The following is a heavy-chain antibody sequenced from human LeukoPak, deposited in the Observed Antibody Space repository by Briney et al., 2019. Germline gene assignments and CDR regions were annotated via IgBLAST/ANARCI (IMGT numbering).Heavy chain of an antibody. D-gene: IGHD1-1*01. CDR1: GGSISSGDYY. Sequence: PSETLSLTCTVSGGSISSGDYYWSWIRQPPGKGLEWIGYVYYGGSTYYNPSLKSRVTISVDTSKNQFSLKLSSVTAADTAVYYCARVTSWSAFDIWGQGTMVTVSS. J-gene: IGHJ3*02. CDR3: ARVTSWSAFDI. CDR2: VYYGGST. V-gene: IGHV4-30-4*01.